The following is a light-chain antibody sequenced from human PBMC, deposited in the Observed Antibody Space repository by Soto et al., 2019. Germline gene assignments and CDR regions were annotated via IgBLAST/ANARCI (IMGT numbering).Light chain of an antibody. CDR2: GAS. J-gene: IGKJ2*01. Sequence: EIVLTQSPATLSLSPGARATLSCRAGQSVSSRYLAWYRQMPGQAPRLLIYGASSRATGIPDRFSGSGSGTDFTLTISRLESEDFAVYYCQQYGSSPGYTFGKGTKLEIK. CDR1: QSVSSRY. V-gene: IGKV3-20*01. CDR3: QQYGSSPGYT.